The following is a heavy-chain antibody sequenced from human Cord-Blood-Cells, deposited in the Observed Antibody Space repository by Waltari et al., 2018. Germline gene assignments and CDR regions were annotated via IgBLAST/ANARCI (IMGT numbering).Heavy chain of an antibody. CDR2: IYYMGVT. CDR1: GGSISSGGYY. CDR3: ASNTRCSGGSCYYWYFDL. J-gene: IGHJ2*01. D-gene: IGHD2-15*01. Sequence: QVQLQESGPGLVKPSQTLSLTCTVSGGSISSGGYYWSWIRQHPGKGLEWIGYIYYMGVTDYNPSLKSRVTISVDTSKNQFSLKLSSVTAADTAVYYCASNTRCSGGSCYYWYFDLWGRGTLVTVSS. V-gene: IGHV4-31*03.